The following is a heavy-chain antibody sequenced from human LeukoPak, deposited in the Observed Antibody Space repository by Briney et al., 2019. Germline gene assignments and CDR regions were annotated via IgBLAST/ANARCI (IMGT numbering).Heavy chain of an antibody. CDR1: GFTLSSYG. CDR2: ISYDGSNK. J-gene: IGHJ4*02. CDR3: AKKKTRLGTMMGDY. D-gene: IGHD3-22*01. Sequence: PGRSLRLSCAASGFTLSSYGMHWVRQAPGKGLEWVAVISYDGSNKNYADSVKGRFTISRDNSKNTLNLQMNSLRAEDTAVYYCAKKKTRLGTMMGDYWGQGTLVTVSS. V-gene: IGHV3-30*18.